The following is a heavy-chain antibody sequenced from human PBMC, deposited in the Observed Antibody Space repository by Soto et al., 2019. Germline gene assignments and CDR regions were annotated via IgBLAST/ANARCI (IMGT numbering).Heavy chain of an antibody. J-gene: IGHJ3*02. CDR3: AREDYGDYEEVSPAVFDI. CDR1: GFTFSSYG. D-gene: IGHD4-17*01. CDR2: IWYDGSNK. V-gene: IGHV3-33*01. Sequence: QVQLVKSGGGVVQPGRSLRLSCAASGFTFSSYGMHWVRQAPGKGLEWVSVIWYDGSNKYYADSVKGRFTISRDNSKNTLYLQMNSLRAEDTAVYYCAREDYGDYEEVSPAVFDIWSHGTMVTVSS.